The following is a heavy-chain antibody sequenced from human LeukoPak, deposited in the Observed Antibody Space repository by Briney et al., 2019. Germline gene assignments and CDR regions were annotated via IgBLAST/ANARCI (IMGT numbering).Heavy chain of an antibody. CDR2: ISYDGSNK. V-gene: IGHV3-30-3*02. D-gene: IGHD3-3*01. CDR1: GFTFSSYA. J-gene: IGHJ5*02. CDR3: AKPPYVLRFLEQRVNWFDP. Sequence: SGGSLRLSCAASGFTFSSYAMHWVRQAPGKGLEWVAVISYDGSNKYYADSVKGRFTISRDNSKNTLYLQMNSLRAEDTAVYYCAKPPYVLRFLEQRVNWFDPWGQGTLVTVSS.